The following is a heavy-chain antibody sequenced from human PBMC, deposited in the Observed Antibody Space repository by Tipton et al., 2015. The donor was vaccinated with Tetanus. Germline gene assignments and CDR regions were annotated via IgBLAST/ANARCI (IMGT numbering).Heavy chain of an antibody. Sequence: GLVKPSETLSLSCTVSGGSLSTYHWNWIRHLPRKGLEWIGYTDYSGTTKYNPSLKSRVAMSVDTSKNQFSLKLSSMTTADMAVYYCARAYDFWSGHLDFWGQGTLVTVSS. CDR3: ARAYDFWSGHLDF. D-gene: IGHD3-3*01. CDR2: TDYSGTT. V-gene: IGHV4-59*01. J-gene: IGHJ4*02. CDR1: GGSLSTYH.